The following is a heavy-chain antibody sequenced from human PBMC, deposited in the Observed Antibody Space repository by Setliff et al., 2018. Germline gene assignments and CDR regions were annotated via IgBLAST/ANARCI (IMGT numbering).Heavy chain of an antibody. V-gene: IGHV3-15*07. D-gene: IGHD3-9*01. CDR3: TTLSVLVKSDS. Sequence: GGSLRLSCAVSGFTFSYAWMHWVRQAPGKGLEWVGRIKTKNDVGTEEYAAPVKGRFIISRDDSVRTLYLQMNSLKTEDTAVYYCTTLSVLVKSDSWGQGTLVTVSS. CDR1: GFTFSYAW. CDR2: IKTKNDVGTE. J-gene: IGHJ4*02.